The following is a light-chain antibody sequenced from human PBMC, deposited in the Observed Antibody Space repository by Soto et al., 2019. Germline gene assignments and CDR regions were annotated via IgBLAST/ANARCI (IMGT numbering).Light chain of an antibody. V-gene: IGKV3-11*01. J-gene: IGKJ5*01. CDR2: DTS. CDR3: QQRYNWPPIT. Sequence: EIVLTQSPATLSVSPVERATLSCRSSQIISSNLAWYQQKPGQAPRLLIYDTSNRATGIPARFSGSGSGTDFTLTISSLGPEDFAVYYCQQRYNWPPITFGQGTRLEIK. CDR1: QIISSN.